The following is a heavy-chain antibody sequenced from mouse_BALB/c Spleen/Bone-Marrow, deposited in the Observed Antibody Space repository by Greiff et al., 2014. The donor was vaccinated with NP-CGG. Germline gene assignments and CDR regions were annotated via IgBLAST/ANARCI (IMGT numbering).Heavy chain of an antibody. J-gene: IGHJ2*01. CDR2: IWSGGNT. V-gene: IGHV2-2*02. CDR1: DFSLTTYG. Sequence: VQLQQSGPGLVQPSQSLSITCTVSDFSLTTYGVHWVRQSPGKGLEWLGVIWSGGNTDYNAAFISRLSISKDNSKSQVFFKMNSLQANDTAIYYCAKAGTGAADYWGPGTTLTVSS. CDR3: AKAGTGAADY. D-gene: IGHD4-1*01.